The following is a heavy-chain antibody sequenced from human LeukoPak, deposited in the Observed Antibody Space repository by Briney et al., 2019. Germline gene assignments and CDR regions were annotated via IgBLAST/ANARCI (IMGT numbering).Heavy chain of an antibody. Sequence: SETLSLTCTVSGVSISSGDYYWSWIRQPPGKGLEWIGYIYYSGSTYYNPSLKSRVTISVDTSKDQFSLKLSSVTAADTAVYYCATAVAGTVRGLYFDYWGQGTLVTVSS. D-gene: IGHD6-19*01. J-gene: IGHJ4*02. V-gene: IGHV4-61*08. CDR2: IYYSGST. CDR1: GVSISSGDYY. CDR3: ATAVAGTVRGLYFDY.